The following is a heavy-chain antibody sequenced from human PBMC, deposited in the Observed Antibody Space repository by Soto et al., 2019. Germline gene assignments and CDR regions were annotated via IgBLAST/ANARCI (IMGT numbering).Heavy chain of an antibody. Sequence: SETLSLTCTVSGGSVTSENWWSWVRLPPGEGLEWIGEIYHSGSANYNPSLKSRATISLDKSKSQFSLQLTSVTAADKAIYYCARVLGDDLLTGYSDVDTSLGIFDLWGRGTLVT. CDR1: GGSVTSENW. J-gene: IGHJ4*02. CDR3: ARVLGDDLLTGYSDVDTSLGIFDL. CDR2: IYHSGSA. V-gene: IGHV4-4*02. D-gene: IGHD3-9*01.